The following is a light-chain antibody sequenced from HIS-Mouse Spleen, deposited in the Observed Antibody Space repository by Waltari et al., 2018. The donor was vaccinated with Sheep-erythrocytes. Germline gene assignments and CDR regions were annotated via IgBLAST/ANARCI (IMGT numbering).Light chain of an antibody. V-gene: IGLV2-18*01. Sequence: QSALTQPPSVSGSPGQSVTLSCTVTSRDVCSHNPVSGYQQPPGTAPKLMISEGSNRPSGVPDRFSGSKSGNTASLTISGLQAEDEADYYCSLYTSSSTLVFGGGTKLTVL. CDR1: SRDVCSHNP. J-gene: IGLJ2*01. CDR2: EGS. CDR3: SLYTSSSTLV.